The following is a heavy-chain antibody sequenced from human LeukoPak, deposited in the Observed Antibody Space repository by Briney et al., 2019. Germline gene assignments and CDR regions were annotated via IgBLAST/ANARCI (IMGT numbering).Heavy chain of an antibody. CDR2: IYPADSDT. V-gene: IGHV5-51*01. J-gene: IGHJ4*02. D-gene: IGHD3-16*02. CDR3: ARHTSALSHDF. CDR1: GYRFDNYW. Sequence: GESLKISCQGSGYRFDNYWIAWVRQMPGKGLELMGVIYPADSDTKYSPSLQGQVTISADKSINTAYMQWSSLKASDTAIYYCARHTSALSHDFWGQGTLVTVSS.